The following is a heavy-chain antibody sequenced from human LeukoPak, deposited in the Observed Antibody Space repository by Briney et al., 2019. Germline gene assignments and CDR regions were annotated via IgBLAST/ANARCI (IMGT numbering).Heavy chain of an antibody. Sequence: GGSLRLSCAASGFTFSSYAMSWVRQAPGEGLERVSAISGSGATTYYADSVRGRFSISRDISKNTLYLQMNSLRVEDTAVYYCATSGSGWYRFDYWGQGTLVSVSS. CDR1: GFTFSSYA. V-gene: IGHV3-23*01. CDR3: ATSGSGWYRFDY. CDR2: ISGSGATT. J-gene: IGHJ4*02. D-gene: IGHD6-19*01.